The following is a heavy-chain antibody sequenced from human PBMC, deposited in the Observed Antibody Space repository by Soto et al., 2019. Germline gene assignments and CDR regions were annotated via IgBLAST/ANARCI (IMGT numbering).Heavy chain of an antibody. CDR3: AREVRYDSSGYYSGWFDP. D-gene: IGHD3-22*01. CDR2: ISSSSSTV. Sequence: GGSLRLSCAASGFTFSSYSMNWVRQAPGKGLEWVSYISSSSSTVYYADSVKGRFTISRDNAKNSLYLQMNSLRDEDTAVYYCAREVRYDSSGYYSGWFDPWGQGTLVTVSS. J-gene: IGHJ5*02. V-gene: IGHV3-48*02. CDR1: GFTFSSYS.